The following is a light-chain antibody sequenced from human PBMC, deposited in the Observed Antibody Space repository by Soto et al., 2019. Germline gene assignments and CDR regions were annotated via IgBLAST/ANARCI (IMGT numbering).Light chain of an antibody. V-gene: IGLV2-11*01. J-gene: IGLJ2*01. CDR3: CSYAGDYTVV. CDR2: DVS. Sequence: QSALTQPRSVSGSPGQSVTISCTGTSSDVGGYNYVSWYQQHPGKAPKLMIYDVSKRPSGVPDRFSGSKSGNTASLTISGLQAEDEAVYYCCSYAGDYTVVFGGGTQLTVL. CDR1: SSDVGGYNY.